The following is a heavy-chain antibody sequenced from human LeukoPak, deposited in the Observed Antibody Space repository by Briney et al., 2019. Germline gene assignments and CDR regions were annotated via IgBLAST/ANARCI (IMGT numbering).Heavy chain of an antibody. D-gene: IGHD2-2*01. CDR1: GFTFSSYW. J-gene: IGHJ5*02. CDR3: TRGGPGGNWFDP. CDR2: INSDGSST. V-gene: IGHV3-74*01. Sequence: PGGSLRLSCAASGFTFSSYWMLWVRQAPGKGLLWVSRINSDGSSTSYADSVKGRFTISRDNAKNTLYLQMNSLRAEDTAVYYCTRGGPGGNWFDPWGQGTLVTVSS.